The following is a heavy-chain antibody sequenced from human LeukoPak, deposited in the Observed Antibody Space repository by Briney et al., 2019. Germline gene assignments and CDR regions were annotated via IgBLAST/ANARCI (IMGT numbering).Heavy chain of an antibody. Sequence: SETLSLTCTVSGGSISSHYWSWIRQPPGKGLEWIEEINHSGSTNYNPSLKSRVTISVDTSKNQFSLKLSSVTAADTAVYYCASARGVYYYYGMDVWGQGTTVTVSS. D-gene: IGHD3-16*01. V-gene: IGHV4-34*01. CDR3: ASARGVYYYYGMDV. J-gene: IGHJ6*02. CDR1: GGSISSHY. CDR2: INHSGST.